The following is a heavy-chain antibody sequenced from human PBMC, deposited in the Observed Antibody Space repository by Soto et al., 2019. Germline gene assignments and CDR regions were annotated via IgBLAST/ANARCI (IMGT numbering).Heavy chain of an antibody. CDR3: AREWPGATGYYYYYGMDV. D-gene: IGHD3-10*01. V-gene: IGHV1-46*01. Sequence: ASVKVSCKASGYTFTSYYMHWVRQAPGQGLEWMGIINPSGGSTSYAQKFQGRVTMTRDTSTSTVYMELSSLRSEDTAVYYCAREWPGATGYYYYYGMDVWGQRSTVTVS. CDR2: INPSGGST. J-gene: IGHJ6*02. CDR1: GYTFTSYY.